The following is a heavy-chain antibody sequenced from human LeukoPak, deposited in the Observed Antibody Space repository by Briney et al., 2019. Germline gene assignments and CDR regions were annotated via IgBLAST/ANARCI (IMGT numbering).Heavy chain of an antibody. V-gene: IGHV4-39*01. Sequence: SETLSLTCTVSGGSISSSSYYWGWIRQPPGKGLEWIGSIYYSGSTYYNPSLKSRVTIFVDTSKNQFSLKLSSVTAADTAVYYCARRNRPFDYWGQGTLVTVSS. J-gene: IGHJ4*02. D-gene: IGHD1/OR15-1a*01. CDR1: GGSISSSSYY. CDR3: ARRNRPFDY. CDR2: IYYSGST.